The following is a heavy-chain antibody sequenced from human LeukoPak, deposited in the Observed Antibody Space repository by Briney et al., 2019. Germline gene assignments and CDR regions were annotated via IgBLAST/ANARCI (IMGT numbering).Heavy chain of an antibody. J-gene: IGHJ3*02. CDR1: GGSISSGSYY. Sequence: SETLSLTCTVSGGSISSGSYYWSWIRQPPGKGLEWIGYIYYSGSTNYNPSLKSRVTISVDTSKNQFSLKLSSVTAADTAIYYCARVLDYYGSGTYAFDIWGQGTTVTVSS. D-gene: IGHD3-10*01. CDR2: IYYSGST. V-gene: IGHV4-61*01. CDR3: ARVLDYYGSGTYAFDI.